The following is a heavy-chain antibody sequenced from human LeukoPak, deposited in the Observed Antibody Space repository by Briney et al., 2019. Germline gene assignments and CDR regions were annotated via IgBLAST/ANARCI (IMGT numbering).Heavy chain of an antibody. CDR1: GGTFSSYA. D-gene: IGHD2-2*02. CDR2: ITRTFGTV. CDR3: ARVSVIEYCSSASCHIERGWFDP. V-gene: IGHV1-69*01. Sequence: SVKVSCKASGGTFSSYAITWFRQAPGKGLEWMAGITRTFGTVNYAQKFQGRVTITADESTSTAYMELSSLRSEDTAVYYCARVSVIEYCSSASCHIERGWFDPWGQGTLVTVSS. J-gene: IGHJ5*02.